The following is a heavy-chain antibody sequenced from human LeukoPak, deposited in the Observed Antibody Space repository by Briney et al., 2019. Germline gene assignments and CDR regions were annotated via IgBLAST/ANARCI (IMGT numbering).Heavy chain of an antibody. V-gene: IGHV3-23*01. CDR2: IRGGGGSA. Sequence: GSLRLSCAASGFSFTNYAMSWVRQAPARGPEWVSAIRGGGGSAFYADSVKGRFTISRDNSKYMLFLQMNSLRAEDTAVYYCARDPNGDYIGAFDMWGPGTMVTVSS. J-gene: IGHJ3*02. CDR3: ARDPNGDYIGAFDM. CDR1: GFSFTNYA. D-gene: IGHD4-17*01.